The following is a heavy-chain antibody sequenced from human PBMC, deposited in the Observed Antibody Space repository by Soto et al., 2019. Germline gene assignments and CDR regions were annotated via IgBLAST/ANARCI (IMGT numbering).Heavy chain of an antibody. V-gene: IGHV1-58*01. J-gene: IGHJ6*02. CDR3: AADSSRNSYGYDYYDGMDV. D-gene: IGHD5-18*01. CDR1: GFTFTSSA. CDR2: IVVGSGNT. Sequence: SVKGSCKASGFTFTSSAVQWVRQARGQRLEWIGWIVVGSGNTNYAQKFQERVTITRDMSTSTAYMELSSLRSEDTAVYYCAADSSRNSYGYDYYDGMDVWGHGTTVTVSS.